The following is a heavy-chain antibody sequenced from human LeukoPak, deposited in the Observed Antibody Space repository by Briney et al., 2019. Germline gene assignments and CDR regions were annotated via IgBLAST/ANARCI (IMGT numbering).Heavy chain of an antibody. Sequence: PGGSLRLSCAASGFTFSNYAMNWVRQAPGKGLEWVSSISSSSSYIYYADSEKGRFTISRDNAKNSLYLQMNSLRAEDTAVYYCARDSGSYYASKRNFDYWGQGTLVTVSS. J-gene: IGHJ4*02. CDR3: ARDSGSYYASKRNFDY. V-gene: IGHV3-21*01. D-gene: IGHD1-26*01. CDR1: GFTFSNYA. CDR2: ISSSSSYI.